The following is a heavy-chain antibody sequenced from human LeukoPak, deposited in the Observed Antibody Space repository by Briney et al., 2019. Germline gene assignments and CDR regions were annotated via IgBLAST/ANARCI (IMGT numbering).Heavy chain of an antibody. J-gene: IGHJ3*02. CDR1: GGSISSYY. V-gene: IGHV4-59*12. CDR3: ARDLTGSYYSAAFDI. D-gene: IGHD1-26*01. Sequence: SETLSLTCTVSGGSISSYYWSWIRQPSGKGLEWIGYIYYSGSTYYNPSLKSRVTISVDTSKNQFSLKLSSVTAADTAVYYCARDLTGSYYSAAFDIWGQGTMVTVSS. CDR2: IYYSGST.